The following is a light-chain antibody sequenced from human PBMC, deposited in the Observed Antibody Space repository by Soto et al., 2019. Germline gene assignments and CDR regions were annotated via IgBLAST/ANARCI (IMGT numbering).Light chain of an antibody. CDR3: QHYNSYSEA. CDR1: QTISSR. J-gene: IGKJ1*01. V-gene: IGKV1-5*03. CDR2: QAS. Sequence: DIQMTQSPSTLSGSVGDRVTITCRASQTISSRLAWYQQKPGKAPKLLIYQASTLKSGVPSRFSGSGSGTEFTLTISSLQPDDFATYYCQHYNSYSEACGQGTKVDIK.